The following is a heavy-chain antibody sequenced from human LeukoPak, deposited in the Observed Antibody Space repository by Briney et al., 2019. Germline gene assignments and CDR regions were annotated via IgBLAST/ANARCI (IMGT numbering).Heavy chain of an antibody. CDR3: AKGRLRSFPYYFDY. J-gene: IGHJ4*02. Sequence: GGSLRLSCAAPGFTFSSYAMSGFRQAPGKGREWVSAISGSGGSTYYADSVKGRFTISRDNSKNTLYLQMNSLRAEDTAVYYCAKGRLRSFPYYFDYWGQGTLVTVSS. CDR2: ISGSGGST. CDR1: GFTFSSYA. V-gene: IGHV3-23*01. D-gene: IGHD4-17*01.